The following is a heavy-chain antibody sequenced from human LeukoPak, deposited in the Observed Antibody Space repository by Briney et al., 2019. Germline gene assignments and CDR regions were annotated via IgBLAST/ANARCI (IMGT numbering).Heavy chain of an antibody. CDR2: INQDGSGE. V-gene: IGHV3-7*03. J-gene: IGHJ5*02. CDR3: ARNKGVAGLFDP. D-gene: IGHD6-19*01. CDR1: GFTFSSSA. Sequence: PGGSLRLSCAASGFTFSSSAMSWVRQAPGKRLEWVANINQDGSGEYYVDSVKGRFTVSRDNAKNSLPLQMNSLRDEDTAVYYCARNKGVAGLFDPWGQGTLVTVSS.